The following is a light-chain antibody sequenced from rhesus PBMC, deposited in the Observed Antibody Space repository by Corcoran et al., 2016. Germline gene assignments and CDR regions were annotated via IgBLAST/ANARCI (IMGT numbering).Light chain of an antibody. V-gene: IGKV1S12*01. CDR1: QNIYSN. CDR3: QQYYDKPRT. J-gene: IGKJ1*01. CDR2: AAS. Sequence: DIQMTQSPSALSASVGDRVTISCRASQNIYSNLAWYQQKPGKAPKLLIYAASSLQTGNPSWFSGSRSGKDFTLTISSLEPEDSATYYCQQYYDKPRTFGQGTKVEIK.